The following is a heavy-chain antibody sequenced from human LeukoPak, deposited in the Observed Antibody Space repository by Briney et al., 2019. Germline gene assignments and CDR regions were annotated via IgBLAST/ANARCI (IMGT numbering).Heavy chain of an antibody. V-gene: IGHV1-69*06. CDR3: AGKTNYDFWSGYRFDY. CDR2: IIPIFGTA. D-gene: IGHD3-3*01. Sequence: GASVKVSCKASGSTFRSYAISWVRQAPGQGLEWMGGIIPIFGTANYAQKFQGRVTITADKSTSTAYMELSSLRSEDTAVYYCAGKTNYDFWSGYRFDYWGQGTLVTVSS. CDR1: GSTFRSYA. J-gene: IGHJ4*02.